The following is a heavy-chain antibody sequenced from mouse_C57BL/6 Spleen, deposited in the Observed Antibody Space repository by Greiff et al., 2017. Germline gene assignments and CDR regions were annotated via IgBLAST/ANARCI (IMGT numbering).Heavy chain of an antibody. CDR1: GYTFTSYW. V-gene: IGHV1-55*01. CDR2: IYPGSGST. Sequence: QVQLQQPGAELVKPGASVKMSCKASGYTFTSYWITWVKQRPGQGLEWIGDIYPGSGSTNYNEKFKSKATLTVDTSSSTAYMQLSSLTSEDSAVYYWARGYYGNYYAMDYWGQGTSVTVSS. J-gene: IGHJ4*01. D-gene: IGHD2-1*01. CDR3: ARGYYGNYYAMDY.